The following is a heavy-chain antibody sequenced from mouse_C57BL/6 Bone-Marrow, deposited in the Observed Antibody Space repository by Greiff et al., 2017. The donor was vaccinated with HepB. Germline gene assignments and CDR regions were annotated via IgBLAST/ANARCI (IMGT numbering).Heavy chain of an antibody. V-gene: IGHV5-6*01. CDR3: ARPPFAY. CDR2: ISSGGSYT. J-gene: IGHJ3*01. Sequence: EVMLVESGGDLVKPGGSLKLSCAASGFTFSSYGMSWVRQTPDKRLEWVATISSGGSYTYYPDSVKGRFTISRDTAKNTLYLQMSSLKSEDTAMYYCARPPFAYWGQGTLVTVSA. CDR1: GFTFSSYG.